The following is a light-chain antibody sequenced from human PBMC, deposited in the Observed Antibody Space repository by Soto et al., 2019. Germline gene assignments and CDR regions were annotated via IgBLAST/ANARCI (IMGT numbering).Light chain of an antibody. Sequence: DIHRTQSPSSLSASVGDRVTITCQASQDISNYLNWYQQKPGKAPKLLIYDASNLETGVPSRFSGSGSGTDFTFTISSLQPEDIATYYCQQYDNLLMYTFGQGTKVDIK. J-gene: IGKJ2*01. CDR1: QDISNY. V-gene: IGKV1-33*01. CDR2: DAS. CDR3: QQYDNLLMYT.